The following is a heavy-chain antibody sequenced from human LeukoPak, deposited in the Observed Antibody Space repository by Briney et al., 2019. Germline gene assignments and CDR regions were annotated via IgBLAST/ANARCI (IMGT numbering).Heavy chain of an antibody. CDR3: AREGSWNYGPSPGPYYFDY. D-gene: IGHD1-7*01. CDR1: GDSVSSNSAA. CDR2: TYYRSKWYN. V-gene: IGHV6-1*01. Sequence: SQTLSLTCAISGDSVSSNSAAWNWIRQSPSRGLEWLGRTYYRSKWYNDYAVSVKSRITINPDTSKNQFSLQLNSVTPEDTAVYYCAREGSWNYGPSPGPYYFDYWGQGTLVTVSS. J-gene: IGHJ4*02.